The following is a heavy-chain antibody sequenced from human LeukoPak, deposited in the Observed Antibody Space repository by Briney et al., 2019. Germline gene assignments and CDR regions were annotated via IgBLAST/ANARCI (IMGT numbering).Heavy chain of an antibody. Sequence: GGSLTLSCAASGFTFSGYAMSWIRQAAGKGLDWVSRITGSGATTYYADSVKGRFSVSRDNSKHTPYLQMTRLRAEDTAVYYCAKGRVADNGWTFSDYWGRGILVSVSS. CDR3: AKGRVADNGWTFSDY. J-gene: IGHJ4*02. V-gene: IGHV3-23*01. CDR2: ITGSGATT. CDR1: GFTFSGYA. D-gene: IGHD6-19*01.